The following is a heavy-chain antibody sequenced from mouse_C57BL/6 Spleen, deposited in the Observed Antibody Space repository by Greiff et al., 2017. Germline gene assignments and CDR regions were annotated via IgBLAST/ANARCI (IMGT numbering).Heavy chain of an antibody. CDR2: IWSGGGR. CDR3: ARAMITPFGD. Sequence: QVQLQQSGPGLVQPSQCLSLTCTVSGFSFTSYGVHWVRQSPGKGLEWMGVIWSGGGRDYNAAFISRLGIRKDNSNSQLFFKMNSLHADDTAIYYCARAMITPFGDWGHGTTLTFSS. J-gene: IGHJ2*01. CDR1: GFSFTSYG. V-gene: IGHV2-2*01. D-gene: IGHD2-4*01.